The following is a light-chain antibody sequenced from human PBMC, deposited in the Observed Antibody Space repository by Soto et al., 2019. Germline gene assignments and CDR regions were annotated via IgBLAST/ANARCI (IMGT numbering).Light chain of an antibody. Sequence: QSALTQPASVSGSPGQSIAISCTGTSSDVGGYDYVSWYQQHPDKAPKLMIYEVTKRPSGVSNRFSGSKSGNTASLTISGLQPEDEADYYCSSHTSGNTRVFGSGTKLPS. CDR1: SSDVGGYDY. CDR2: EVT. J-gene: IGLJ1*01. V-gene: IGLV2-14*01. CDR3: SSHTSGNTRV.